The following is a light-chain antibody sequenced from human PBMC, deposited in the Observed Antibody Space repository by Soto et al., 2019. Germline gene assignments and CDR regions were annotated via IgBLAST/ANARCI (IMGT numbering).Light chain of an antibody. CDR3: CSYAGSYTHVV. V-gene: IGLV2-11*01. Sequence: QSALTQPRSVSGSPGQSVTISCTGTTSDVGGYNYVSWYQQHPGKAPKLMIYDVSKRPSGVPDRFSGSKSGNTASLTISGLQAEDEADYYCCSYAGSYTHVVFGAGTKLTVL. CDR2: DVS. J-gene: IGLJ2*01. CDR1: TSDVGGYNY.